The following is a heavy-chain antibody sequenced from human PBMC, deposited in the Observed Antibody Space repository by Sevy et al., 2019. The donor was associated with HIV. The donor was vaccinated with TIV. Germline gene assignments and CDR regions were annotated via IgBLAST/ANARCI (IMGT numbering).Heavy chain of an antibody. Sequence: GGSLRLSCAASGFPFYDYSMSWIRQAPGQGLEWVATLSFGCGKINYADSVKGRFTTSSDNSKNSFYLQMDNLGVEDTALYYCASEGCTRSHDYWGQGTLVTVSS. CDR2: LSFGCGKI. V-gene: IGHV3-23*01. CDR3: ASEGCTRSHDY. CDR1: GFPFYDYS. D-gene: IGHD2-8*01. J-gene: IGHJ4*02.